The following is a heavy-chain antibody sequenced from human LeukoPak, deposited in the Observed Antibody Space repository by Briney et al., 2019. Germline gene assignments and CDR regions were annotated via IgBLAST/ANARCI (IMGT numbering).Heavy chain of an antibody. J-gene: IGHJ4*02. Sequence: ASVKVSCKASGYTFTGYYMHWVRQAPGQGLEWMGWINPNSGGTNYAQKFQGRVTMTRDTSISTAYMELSRLRSDDTAVYYCARSYSGSYLSSLWYWGQGTLVTVSS. V-gene: IGHV1-2*02. CDR1: GYTFTGYY. D-gene: IGHD1-26*01. CDR3: ARSYSGSYLSSLWY. CDR2: INPNSGGT.